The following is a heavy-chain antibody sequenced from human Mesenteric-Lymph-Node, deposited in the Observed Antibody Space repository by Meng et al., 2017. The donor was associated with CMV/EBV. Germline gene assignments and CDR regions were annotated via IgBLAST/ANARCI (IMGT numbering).Heavy chain of an antibody. V-gene: IGHV3-30*02. CDR2: IRKWGRNT. D-gene: IGHD2-2*01. J-gene: IGHJ5*02. CDR3: GRGVSGSSTSCYFGFDP. Sequence: SSYGMRTVRQTRGGARGWVECIRKWGRNTKYGATEKGQSSICRDNAKNSLYLQIKSLRAEDTAVYYRGRGVSGSSTSCYFGFDPWGQGTLVTVSS. CDR1: SSYG.